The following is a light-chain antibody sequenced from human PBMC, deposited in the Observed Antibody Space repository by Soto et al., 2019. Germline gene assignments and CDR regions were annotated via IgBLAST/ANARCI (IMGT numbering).Light chain of an antibody. CDR1: QSVSSD. CDR3: QQYNNWPPT. Sequence: EILMTQSPATLSVPPGERSTLXXRASQSVSSDLAWYQQKPGQAPRXVIYGASTRAIGIPARFSGSGSGTEFTLTISSLQSEDFAVYYCQQYNNWPPTFGQGTRLEIK. V-gene: IGKV3-15*01. CDR2: GAS. J-gene: IGKJ5*01.